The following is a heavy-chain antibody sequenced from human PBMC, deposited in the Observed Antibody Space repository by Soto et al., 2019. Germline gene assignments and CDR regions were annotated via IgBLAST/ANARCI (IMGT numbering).Heavy chain of an antibody. CDR2: IWCDGSNK. CDR1: GFTFSSYW. J-gene: IGHJ4*02. CDR3: ARDPSGISVADRYFDY. Sequence: PGGSLRLSCAASGFTFSSYWMSWVRQAPGKGLVWVAVIWCDGSNKNYADSVKGRFTISRDNSKNTLYLQMNSLRAEDTAVYYCARDPSGISVADRYFDYWGQGTLVTVSS. V-gene: IGHV3-33*08. D-gene: IGHD6-19*01.